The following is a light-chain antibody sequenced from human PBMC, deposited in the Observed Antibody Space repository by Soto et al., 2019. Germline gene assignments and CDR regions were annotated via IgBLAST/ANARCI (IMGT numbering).Light chain of an antibody. CDR1: QGIAGR. J-gene: IGKJ3*01. CDR3: QHNGV. V-gene: IGKV1-12*01. Sequence: DIQMTQSPSSLSASVGETVTMTCRASQGIAGRLSWYQQKPGKDPKLLIFATSNLQGGGASRFSGSGSGTVFTLAISGLQPEYCAPYYCQHNGVFGPGTQVDIK. CDR2: ATS.